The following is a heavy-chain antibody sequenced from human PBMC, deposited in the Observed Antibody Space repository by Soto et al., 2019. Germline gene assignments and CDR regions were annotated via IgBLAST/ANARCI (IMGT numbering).Heavy chain of an antibody. CDR2: IKSKTDGGTT. CDR1: GFTFSNAC. CDR3: STDDYDRNGFYI. V-gene: IGHV3-15*01. Sequence: PGGSLRLSGAAPGFTFSNACMCWVRQAPGKGLEWVGRIKSKTDGGTTDYAAPVKGRFTISRDDSKNTLYLQMNSLKTEDTAVYYCSTDDYDRNGFYIWGQGTMVIGSS. J-gene: IGHJ3*02. D-gene: IGHD3-22*01.